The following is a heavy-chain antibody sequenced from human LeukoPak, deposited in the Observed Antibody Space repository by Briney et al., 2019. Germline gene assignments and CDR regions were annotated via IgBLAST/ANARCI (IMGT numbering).Heavy chain of an antibody. CDR1: GYTFTDFG. CDR2: INPISGGT. J-gene: IGHJ4*02. V-gene: IGHV1-2*02. D-gene: IGHD3-22*01. Sequence: ASVRVSCKASGYTFTDFGLSWVRQAPGQGLEWMGRINPISGGTNYAQNFQGRVTMTRDTSINTAYMELSRLRSDDTAVYYCARDSTDYDTSGYYLLDYWGQGTLVTVSS. CDR3: ARDSTDYDTSGYYLLDY.